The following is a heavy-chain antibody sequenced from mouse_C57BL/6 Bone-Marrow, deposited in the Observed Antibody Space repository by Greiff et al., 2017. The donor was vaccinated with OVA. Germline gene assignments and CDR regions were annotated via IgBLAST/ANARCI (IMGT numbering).Heavy chain of an antibody. CDR2: IRSKSNNYAT. V-gene: IGHV10-1*01. CDR1: GFSFNTYA. Sequence: EVKLVESGGGLVQPKGSLKLSCAASGFSFNTYAMNWVRQAPGKGLEWVARIRSKSNNYATYYADSVKDRFTISRDDSESMLYLQMNNLKTEDTAMYYCVRDYDYDPYYFDYWGQGTTLTVSS. D-gene: IGHD2-4*01. CDR3: VRDYDYDPYYFDY. J-gene: IGHJ2*01.